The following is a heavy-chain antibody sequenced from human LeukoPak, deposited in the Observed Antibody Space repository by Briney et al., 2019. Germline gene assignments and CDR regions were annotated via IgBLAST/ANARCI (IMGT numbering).Heavy chain of an antibody. CDR1: GDTFTDYY. Sequence: GASVTVSCKASGDTFTDYYIHWVRQAPGQGLEWMGWINPNSGVTNYAHKFQGRVTMTRDTSISTAYMELRSLRSDDTAVYYCAGGNRYCTGTSCYSIDYWGQGTLVTVSS. V-gene: IGHV1-2*07. D-gene: IGHD2-2*01. CDR3: AGGNRYCTGTSCYSIDY. CDR2: INPNSGVT. J-gene: IGHJ4*02.